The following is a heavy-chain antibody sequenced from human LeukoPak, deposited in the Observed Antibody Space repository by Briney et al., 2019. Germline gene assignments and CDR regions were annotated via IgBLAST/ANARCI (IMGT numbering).Heavy chain of an antibody. V-gene: IGHV1-2*02. Sequence: GASVKVSCKASGYTFIGYYMHWVRQAPGQGLEWMGWINPNSGGTNYAQKFQGRVTMTRDTSISTAYMELSRLRSDDTAVYYCARVRGVNSGSYGFDYWGQGTLVTVSS. CDR1: GYTFIGYY. CDR3: ARVRGVNSGSYGFDY. CDR2: INPNSGGT. D-gene: IGHD3-10*01. J-gene: IGHJ4*02.